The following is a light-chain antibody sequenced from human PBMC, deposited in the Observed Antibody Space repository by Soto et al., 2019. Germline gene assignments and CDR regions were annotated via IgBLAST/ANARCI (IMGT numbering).Light chain of an antibody. CDR3: QHSSNCPI. CDR1: QSVSSY. V-gene: IGKV3-11*01. J-gene: IGKJ3*01. CDR2: DAS. Sequence: EIVLTQSPATLSLSPGERATLSCRASQSVSSYLAWYQQKPGQAPRLLIYDASTRATGIPARFSGSGSGTDFTLTISRLEHEDFAVYYCQHSSNCPIFGRGTKVDIK.